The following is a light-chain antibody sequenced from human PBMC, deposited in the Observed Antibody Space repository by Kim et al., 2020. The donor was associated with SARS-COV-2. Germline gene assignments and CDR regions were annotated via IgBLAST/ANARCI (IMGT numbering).Light chain of an antibody. CDR1: KLGDKY. J-gene: IGLJ2*01. V-gene: IGLV3-1*01. Sequence: SYELTQPPSVSVSPGQTASITCSGDKLGDKYACWYQQKPGQSPVLVIYQDDKRPSGIPERFSGSNSGNTATLTISGTQAMDEADYYCQAWDSSTATFGGGTQLTV. CDR3: QAWDSSTAT. CDR2: QDD.